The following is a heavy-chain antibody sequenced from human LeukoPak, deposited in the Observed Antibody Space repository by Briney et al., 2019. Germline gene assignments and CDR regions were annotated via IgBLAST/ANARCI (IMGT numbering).Heavy chain of an antibody. CDR2: ISGSSSTI. Sequence: PGGSLRLSCAASGFTFSSYGMNWVRQAPGRGLEWVSYISGSSSTIYYADSVKGRFTISRDNAKNSLYLQINSLRDEDTAVYYCVRDRKNYFFDYWGQGTLVTVSS. CDR1: GFTFSSYG. J-gene: IGHJ4*02. CDR3: VRDRKNYFFDY. V-gene: IGHV3-48*02.